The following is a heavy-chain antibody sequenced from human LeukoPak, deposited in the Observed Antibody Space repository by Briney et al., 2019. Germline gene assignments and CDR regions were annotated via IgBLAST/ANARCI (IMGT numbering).Heavy chain of an antibody. Sequence: SETLSLTCAVYGGSFSGYYWGWIRQPPGKGLEWIGEINHSGSTNYNPSLKSRVTISVDTSKNQFSLKLSSVTAADTAVYYCARGYSSSWYQYWGQGTLVTVSS. CDR3: ARGYSSSWYQY. J-gene: IGHJ4*02. CDR2: INHSGST. V-gene: IGHV4-34*01. CDR1: GGSFSGYY. D-gene: IGHD6-13*01.